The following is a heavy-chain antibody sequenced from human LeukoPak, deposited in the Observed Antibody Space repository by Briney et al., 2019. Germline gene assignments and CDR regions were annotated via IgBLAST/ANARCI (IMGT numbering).Heavy chain of an antibody. CDR2: INPNSGGT. J-gene: IGHJ4*02. Sequence: ASVKVSCKASGYTFTGYYMHWVRQAPRQGLEWMGWINPNSGGTNYAQKFQGRVTMTRDTSISTAYMELSRLRSDDTAVYYCARDQPYYYGSGSSSHSDYWGQGTLVTVSS. V-gene: IGHV1-2*02. D-gene: IGHD3-10*01. CDR1: GYTFTGYY. CDR3: ARDQPYYYGSGSSSHSDY.